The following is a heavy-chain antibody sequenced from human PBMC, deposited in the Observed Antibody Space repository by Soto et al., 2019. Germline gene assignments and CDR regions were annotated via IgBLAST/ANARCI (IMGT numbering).Heavy chain of an antibody. D-gene: IGHD1-1*01. V-gene: IGHV1-69*01. Sequence: QVQLVQSGAEVWKPGSSVNVSCKASGTTFSTHGIHWVRQAPGQGLEWMGGFVPMFSSSNYAQKFQGRLTIVADESTNSAYMELSSLRADDSAIYYCARSGGTYYFDHWGQGTLVTVSS. CDR3: ARSGGTYYFDH. CDR2: FVPMFSSS. J-gene: IGHJ4*02. CDR1: GTTFSTHG.